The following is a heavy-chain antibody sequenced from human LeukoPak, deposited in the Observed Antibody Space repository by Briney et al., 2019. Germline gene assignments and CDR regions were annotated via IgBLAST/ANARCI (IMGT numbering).Heavy chain of an antibody. D-gene: IGHD3-22*01. J-gene: IGHJ4*02. CDR1: GFTISSNY. V-gene: IGHV3-66*01. CDR2: IYSGGST. CDR3: ASGYYYYYFDY. Sequence: GGSLRLSCAASGFTISSNYMSWVRQAPGKGLEWVSVIYSGGSTYYADSVKGRFTISRDNSKNTLYLQMNSLRAEDTAVYYCASGYYYYYFDYWGQGTMVTVSS.